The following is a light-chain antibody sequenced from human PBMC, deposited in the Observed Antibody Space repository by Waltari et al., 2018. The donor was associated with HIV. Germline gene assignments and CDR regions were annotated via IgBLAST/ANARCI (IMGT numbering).Light chain of an antibody. CDR1: NNDIGSYDF. V-gene: IGLV2-14*01. CDR2: GVP. CDR3: SSYTNRQTLA. Sequence: QSALTQPASMSGSPGQSITISCTGTNNDIGSYDFVSWYQQHPGEAPQLIIFGVPRRPAGGSSRFSCSKSGNTASLIISGLQAEDEADYYCSSYTNRQTLAFGGGTKLTVL. J-gene: IGLJ3*02.